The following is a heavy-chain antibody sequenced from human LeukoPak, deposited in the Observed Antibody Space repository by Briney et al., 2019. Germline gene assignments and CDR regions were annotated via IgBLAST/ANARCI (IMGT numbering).Heavy chain of an antibody. D-gene: IGHD1-26*01. Sequence: PGGSLRLSCAASGFTFSSYEMSWVRQAPGKGLEWLSYISSSGSVEKYADSVKGRFTISRGNAKTSLHLQMYSLRAQDTAVYYCARREQLHSFVYWGQGALFTVSS. J-gene: IGHJ4*02. CDR2: ISSSGSVE. CDR3: ARREQLHSFVY. V-gene: IGHV3-48*03. CDR1: GFTFSSYE.